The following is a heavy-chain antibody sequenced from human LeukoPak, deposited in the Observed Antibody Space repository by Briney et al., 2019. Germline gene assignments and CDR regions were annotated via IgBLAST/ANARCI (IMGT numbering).Heavy chain of an antibody. CDR1: GGSISSSSYY. V-gene: IGHV4-39*01. CDR3: ARREAVAGLPFDY. CDR2: IYYSGST. Sequence: SETLSLTCTVSGGSISSSSYYWGWVRQPPGKGREWIGSIYYSGSTYYNPSLKSRATISVDTSKNQFSLKLSSVTAADTAVYYCARREAVAGLPFDYWGQGTLVTVSS. J-gene: IGHJ4*02. D-gene: IGHD6-19*01.